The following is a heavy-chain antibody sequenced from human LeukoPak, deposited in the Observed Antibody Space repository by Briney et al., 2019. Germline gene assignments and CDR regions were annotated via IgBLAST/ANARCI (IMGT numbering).Heavy chain of an antibody. CDR3: ARDVGYSSGWYLYHFDY. D-gene: IGHD6-19*01. Sequence: ASVKVSCKASGYTFTGYYMHWVRQAPGQGLEWMGWINPNSGGTNYAQKFQGRVTMTRDTSISTAYMELSRLRSDDTAVYYCARDVGYSSGWYLYHFDYWGQGTLVTVSS. V-gene: IGHV1-2*02. CDR1: GYTFTGYY. CDR2: INPNSGGT. J-gene: IGHJ4*02.